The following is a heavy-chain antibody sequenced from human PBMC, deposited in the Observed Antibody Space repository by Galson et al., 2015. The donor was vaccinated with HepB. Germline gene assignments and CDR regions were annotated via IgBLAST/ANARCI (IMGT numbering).Heavy chain of an antibody. CDR1: GFTFSIYA. CDR2: ISGSGGST. J-gene: IGHJ5*02. V-gene: IGHV3-23*01. CDR3: AKMDPGPSSKSSNWFDP. Sequence: SLRLSCAASGFTFSIYAMSWVRQAPGKGLEWVPAISGSGGSTFYADSVKGRFTISRDNSKNTVYLQMNSLRADDTALYYCAKMDPGPSSKSSNWFDPWGQGTLVTVSS. D-gene: IGHD6-6*01.